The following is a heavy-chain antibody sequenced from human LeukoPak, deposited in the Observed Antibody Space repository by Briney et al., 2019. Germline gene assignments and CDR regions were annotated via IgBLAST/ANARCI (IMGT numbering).Heavy chain of an antibody. V-gene: IGHV3-74*01. Sequence: PGGSLRLSCAASGFTFSSYWMHWVRQAPGKGLVWVSRINTDGSSTSYADSVKGRFTISRDNAKNSLYLEMNTLRPEDTAVYYCAVTIAVGYWGQGSLVTVSS. D-gene: IGHD6-19*01. CDR3: AVTIAVGY. CDR1: GFTFSSYW. J-gene: IGHJ4*02. CDR2: INTDGSST.